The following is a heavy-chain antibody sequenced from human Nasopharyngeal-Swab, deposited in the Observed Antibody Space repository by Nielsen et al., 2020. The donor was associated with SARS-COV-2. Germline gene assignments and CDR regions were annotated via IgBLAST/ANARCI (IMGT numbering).Heavy chain of an antibody. D-gene: IGHD1-26*01. J-gene: IGHJ3*02. CDR1: GFTFSIHA. CDR2: INDYEDRL. V-gene: IGHV3-64D*08. Sequence: GESLKISCSASGFTFSIHAMHWVRQAPGKGLECVSTINDYEDRLYYADSVKGRFTISRDISKNTLYLQMSSLTTEDTAVYYCVRDLPRSYSFDNWGQGTMVTVSS. CDR3: VRDLPRSYSFDN.